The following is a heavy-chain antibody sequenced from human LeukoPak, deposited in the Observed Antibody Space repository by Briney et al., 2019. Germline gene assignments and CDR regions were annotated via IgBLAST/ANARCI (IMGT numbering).Heavy chain of an antibody. CDR1: GFTLSSYN. CDR3: ARDRGDYSNYEIDY. V-gene: IGHV3-21*01. Sequence: GGSLRLSCAASGFTLSSYNMNWVRQAPGKGLEWVSSITSSSYIYYADSVKGRFTISRDNAKNSLYLQMNSLRAEDTAVYYCARDRGDYSNYEIDYWGQGTLVTVSS. CDR2: ITSSSYI. D-gene: IGHD4-11*01. J-gene: IGHJ4*02.